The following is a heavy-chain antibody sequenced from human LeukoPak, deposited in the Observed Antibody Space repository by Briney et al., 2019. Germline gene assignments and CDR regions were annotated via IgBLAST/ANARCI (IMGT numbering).Heavy chain of an antibody. J-gene: IGHJ4*02. V-gene: IGHV4-38-2*02. Sequence: SETLSLTCTVSGYSISSGYYWGWIRQPPGKGLEWIGSIYHSGSTYYNPSLKSRVTISVDTSKNQFSLKLSSVTAADTAVYYCARDSPRYYYGSGGYYWPFDYWGQGTLVTVSS. D-gene: IGHD3-10*01. CDR3: ARDSPRYYYGSGGYYWPFDY. CDR1: GYSISSGYY. CDR2: IYHSGST.